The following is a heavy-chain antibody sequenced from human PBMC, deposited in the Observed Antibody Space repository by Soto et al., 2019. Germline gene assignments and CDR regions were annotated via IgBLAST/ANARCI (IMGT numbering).Heavy chain of an antibody. D-gene: IGHD3-10*01. Sequence: QVQLVQSGPEVKEPGSSVKLTCKVSGGIFTTYAISWLRRAPGQGLGGMGGIIPIFGTPNYAQRFQGRATITADESTSTAYMELSRLRSDDTAVYYCARDRDYYGSGNYYNRIDFWGQGTLVSVSS. CDR1: GGIFTTYA. CDR2: IIPIFGTP. J-gene: IGHJ4*02. CDR3: ARDRDYYGSGNYYNRIDF. V-gene: IGHV1-69*01.